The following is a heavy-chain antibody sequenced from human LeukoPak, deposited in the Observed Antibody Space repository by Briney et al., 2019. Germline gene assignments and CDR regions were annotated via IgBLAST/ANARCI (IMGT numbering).Heavy chain of an antibody. Sequence: KASETLSLTCAVYGGSFSGYYWSWIRQPPGKGLEWIGEINHSGSTNYNPSLKSRVTISVDTSKNQFSLKLSSVTAADTAVYYCSRVRRITIFGVVIISPGFYYYMDVWGKGTTVTVSS. CDR2: INHSGST. J-gene: IGHJ6*03. V-gene: IGHV4-34*01. CDR1: GGSFSGYY. CDR3: SRVRRITIFGVVIISPGFYYYMDV. D-gene: IGHD3-3*01.